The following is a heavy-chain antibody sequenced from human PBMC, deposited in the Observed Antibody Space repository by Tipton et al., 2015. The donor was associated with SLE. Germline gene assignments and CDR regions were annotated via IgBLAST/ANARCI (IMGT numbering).Heavy chain of an antibody. CDR1: GYTFTSYD. D-gene: IGHD3-3*01. V-gene: IGHV1-8*01. CDR2: MNPNSGNT. J-gene: IGHJ6*03. CDR3: ARSSRPSIFGVVSSGYMDV. Sequence: QVQLVQSGPEVKKPGASVKVSCKASGYTFTSYDINWVRQATGQGLEWMGWMNPNSGNTGYAQKFQGRVTMTRNTSISTAYMELSSLRSEYTAVYYCARSSRPSIFGVVSSGYMDVWGKGTTVTVSS.